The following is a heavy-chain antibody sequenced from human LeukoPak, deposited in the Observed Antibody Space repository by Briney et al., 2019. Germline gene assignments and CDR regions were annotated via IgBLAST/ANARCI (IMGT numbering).Heavy chain of an antibody. CDR2: ISAYNGKT. V-gene: IGHV1-18*01. J-gene: IGHJ6*03. CDR1: GYTFTSYG. Sequence: GASVKVSCKASGYTFTSYGITWVRQAPGQGLEWMGWISAYNGKTNYVQKLQGRVTMTTYTATSTAYMELRSLRSDDTAVYYCARGGGAAADYSYYYMDVWGKGTTVTVSS. D-gene: IGHD6-13*01. CDR3: ARGGGAAADYSYYYMDV.